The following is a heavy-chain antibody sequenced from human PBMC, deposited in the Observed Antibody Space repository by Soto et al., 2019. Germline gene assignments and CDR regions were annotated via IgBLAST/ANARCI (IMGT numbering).Heavy chain of an antibody. J-gene: IGHJ4*02. CDR1: GGSCSCYY. Sequence: SETLSLTCAVYGGSCSCYYWSWIRQPPGKGLEWIGEINHSGSTNYNPSLKSRVTISVDTSKNQFSLKLSSVTAADTAVYYCARGRGFALYCSGGSCYSGFDYRGQGTLVTVSS. CDR3: ARGRGFALYCSGGSCYSGFDY. V-gene: IGHV4-34*01. CDR2: INHSGST. D-gene: IGHD2-15*01.